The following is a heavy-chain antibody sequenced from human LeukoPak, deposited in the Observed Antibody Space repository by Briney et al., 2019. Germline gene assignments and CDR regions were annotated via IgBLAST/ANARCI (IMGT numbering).Heavy chain of an antibody. D-gene: IGHD2-2*01. CDR3: AREKGVVPAAGRDWFDP. V-gene: IGHV1-46*01. CDR2: INPSGCST. Sequence: GGSVKVFFQGSGYTLTPYYIHCVRQAPGQGVEWVGIINPSGCSTSYAQKFQGRVTMTRDTSTSTVYMELSSLRSEDTAVYYCAREKGVVPAAGRDWFDPWGQGTLVTVSS. J-gene: IGHJ5*02. CDR1: GYTLTPYY.